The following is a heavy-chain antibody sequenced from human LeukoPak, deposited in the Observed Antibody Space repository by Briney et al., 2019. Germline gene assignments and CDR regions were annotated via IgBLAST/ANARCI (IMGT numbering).Heavy chain of an antibody. CDR2: ISGRGGSK. D-gene: IGHD3-10*01. CDR1: RFTFNTYA. CDR3: AKDGLVWFGELN. Sequence: GGSLRLSCAASRFTFNTYAMSWVRQPPRRGREWVSAISGRGGSKFYEDSAKGRCTISRDNSKNTLYLQMDGLRAEDTAVYYCAKDGLVWFGELNWGQGTLVTVSS. V-gene: IGHV3-23*01. J-gene: IGHJ4*02.